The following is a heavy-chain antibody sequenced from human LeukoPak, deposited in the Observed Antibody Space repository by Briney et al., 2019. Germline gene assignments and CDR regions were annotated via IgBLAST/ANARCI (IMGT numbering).Heavy chain of an antibody. Sequence: SETLSLTCAVYGGSLSGYYWSWIRQPPGKGLEWIGEINHSGSTNYNPSLKNRATISVDTSKNQLSLKLSSVTAADTAVYYCARHYYYDILTGHLIPGDIWGQGTMVTVSS. V-gene: IGHV4-34*01. J-gene: IGHJ3*02. CDR3: ARHYYYDILTGHLIPGDI. CDR2: INHSGST. D-gene: IGHD3-9*01. CDR1: GGSLSGYY.